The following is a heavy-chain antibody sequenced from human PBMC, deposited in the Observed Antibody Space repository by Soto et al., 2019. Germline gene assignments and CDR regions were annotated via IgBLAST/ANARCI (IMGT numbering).Heavy chain of an antibody. CDR2: IYYSGST. Sequence: RQTPGKGLEWMGSIYYSGSTYYRPSLKSRVHISEDTSKNQFSLKLSSVTAADTAVYYCSIQPEGGIRASVPVSAFLVTRSSDL. J-gene: IGHJ2*01. D-gene: IGHD2-21*02. CDR3: SIQPEGGIRASVPVSAFLVTRSSDL. V-gene: IGHV4-39*01.